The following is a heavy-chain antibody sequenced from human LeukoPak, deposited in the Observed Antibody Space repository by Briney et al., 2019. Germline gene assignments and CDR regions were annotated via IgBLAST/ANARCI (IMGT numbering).Heavy chain of an antibody. J-gene: IGHJ3*02. CDR2: IYTSGST. Sequence: PSETLSLTCTVSGGSVSSGSYYWSWIRQPAGKGLEWIGRIYTSGSTNYNPSLKSRVTISVDTSKNQFSLKLSSVTAADTAVYYCARVEGRGYAFDIWGQGTMVTVSS. CDR3: ARVEGRGYAFDI. CDR1: GGSVSSGSYY. V-gene: IGHV4-61*02. D-gene: IGHD1-1*01.